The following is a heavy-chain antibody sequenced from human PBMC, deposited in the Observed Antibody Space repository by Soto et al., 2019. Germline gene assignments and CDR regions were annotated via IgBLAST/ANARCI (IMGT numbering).Heavy chain of an antibody. J-gene: IGHJ5*02. Sequence: PGGSLRLSCTAFGLTFSTFAMSWVRQSPGKWLEWVSTISGNGGATFYADSVKGRFTISRDNSKKTLYLQMNGLRAEDTAVYYCAPRITIFGIVKLSTWFDPWGQGTLVTVSS. CDR1: GLTFSTFA. D-gene: IGHD3-3*01. CDR3: APRITIFGIVKLSTWFDP. V-gene: IGHV3-23*01. CDR2: ISGNGGAT.